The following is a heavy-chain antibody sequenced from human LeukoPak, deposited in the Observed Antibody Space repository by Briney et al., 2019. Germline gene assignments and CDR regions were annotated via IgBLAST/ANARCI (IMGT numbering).Heavy chain of an antibody. CDR3: ARDVLGPSDY. V-gene: IGHV3-7*05. D-gene: IGHD3-10*02. CDR2: IKQDGSEK. Sequence: GGSLRLSCAASGFTFSNYWMTWVRQAPGKGLEWVANIKQDGSEKYYVDSVKGRFTISRDNAKNPLYLQMNSLRADDTAVYYCARDVLGPSDYWGQGTLVTVSS. J-gene: IGHJ4*02. CDR1: GFTFSNYW.